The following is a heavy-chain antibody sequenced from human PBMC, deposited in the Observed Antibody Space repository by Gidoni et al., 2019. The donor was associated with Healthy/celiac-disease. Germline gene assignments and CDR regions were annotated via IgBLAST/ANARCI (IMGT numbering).Heavy chain of an antibody. V-gene: IGHV4-61*01. J-gene: IGHJ4*02. CDR3: ARGKVGYCSGGSCTDKSIDY. D-gene: IGHD2-15*01. CDR2: IYYSGST. Sequence: QVQLQESGPGLVKPSETLSLTCTVSGGSVSRGSSYWSWIRQPPGKGLEWIGYIYYSGSTNYNPSLKSRVTISVDTSKNQFSLKLSSVTAADTAVYYCARGKVGYCSGGSCTDKSIDYWGQGTLVTVSS. CDR1: GGSVSRGSSY.